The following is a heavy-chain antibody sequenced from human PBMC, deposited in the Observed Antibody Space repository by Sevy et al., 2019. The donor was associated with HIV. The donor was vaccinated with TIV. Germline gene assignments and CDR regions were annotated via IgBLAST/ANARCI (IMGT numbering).Heavy chain of an antibody. CDR1: GYTFTTD. D-gene: IGHD3-22*01. J-gene: IGHJ4*02. V-gene: IGHV1-46*01. CDR2: INPRGGRT. Sequence: ASVKVSCKASGYTFTTDIHWVRQAPGQGLEWMGNINPRGGRTSYAQKFYDRVTMTRDTSTSTVYMELSSLRSEDTAVYYCARVYYYDYSGPGYWGQGTLVTVSS. CDR3: ARVYYYDYSGPGY.